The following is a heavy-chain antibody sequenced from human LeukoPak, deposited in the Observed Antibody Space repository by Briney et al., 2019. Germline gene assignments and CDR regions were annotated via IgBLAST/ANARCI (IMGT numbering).Heavy chain of an antibody. CDR2: INPSGGST. CDR3: ASVLGSSWYWY. CDR1: GYTITSYY. Sequence: ASLKFSCKASGYTITSYYMRWVRQDPGQGLEWMGIINPSGGSTSYAQKFQGRVTMTRDTSTSTVYMELSSLRSEDTAVYYCASVLGSSWYWYWGQGTLVTVSS. D-gene: IGHD6-13*01. V-gene: IGHV1-46*01. J-gene: IGHJ4*02.